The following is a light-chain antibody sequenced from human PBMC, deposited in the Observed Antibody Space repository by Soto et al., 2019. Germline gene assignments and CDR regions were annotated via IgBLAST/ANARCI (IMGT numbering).Light chain of an antibody. J-gene: IGKJ1*01. CDR2: GAS. V-gene: IGKV3-20*01. CDR1: QSVSSSY. CDR3: QQYGSSGT. Sequence: PGKRVTLSCRASQSVSSSYLSWYQQKPGQAPRLLIYGASTRATGIPARFSGSGSGTEFTLTISSLQSEDFAVYYCQQYGSSGTFGQGTKV.